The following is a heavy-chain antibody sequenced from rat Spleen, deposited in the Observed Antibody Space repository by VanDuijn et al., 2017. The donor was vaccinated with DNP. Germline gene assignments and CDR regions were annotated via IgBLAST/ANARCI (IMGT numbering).Heavy chain of an antibody. J-gene: IGHJ3*01. V-gene: IGHV5-31*01. CDR2: ISPSGGGT. D-gene: IGHD2-5*01. CDR3: ARPRTSNWFAY. Sequence: EVQLVESGGDLVQPGRSLKLSCVASGFTFNKYWMTWIRQVPGKGLEWVTSISPSGGGTYYRDSVKGRFTISRDNAKSTLYLQMDSLRSEDTATYYCARPRTSNWFAYWGQGALVTVSS. CDR1: GFTFNKYW.